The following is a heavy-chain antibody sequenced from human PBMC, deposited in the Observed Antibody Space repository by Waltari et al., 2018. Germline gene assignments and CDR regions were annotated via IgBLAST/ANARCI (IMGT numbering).Heavy chain of an antibody. J-gene: IGHJ4*02. Sequence: EVQLVESGGGLDQPGGSLKLSCAAAGFTFSGSPMTWVRQASGKGLEWVGRIRSKANSYATAYAASVKGRFTISRDDSKNTAYLQMNSLKTEDTAVYYCTRQAHYSIADYWGQGTLVTVSS. V-gene: IGHV3-73*02. CDR2: IRSKANSYAT. CDR1: GFTFSGSP. D-gene: IGHD6-6*01. CDR3: TRQAHYSIADY.